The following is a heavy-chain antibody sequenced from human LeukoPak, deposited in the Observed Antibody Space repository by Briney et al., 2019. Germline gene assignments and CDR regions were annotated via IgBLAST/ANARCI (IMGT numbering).Heavy chain of an antibody. Sequence: SVKVSCKTSGGTFTSYAITWVRQAPGQGLEWMGKIIPISGTTNYAQKFQGRVTFTADESTSTAYMELSSLRSEDTALYYCARLGSGYYSGYFDYWGQGTLVTVSS. CDR1: GGTFTSYA. CDR2: IIPISGTT. CDR3: ARLGSGYYSGYFDY. V-gene: IGHV1-69*13. D-gene: IGHD3-22*01. J-gene: IGHJ4*02.